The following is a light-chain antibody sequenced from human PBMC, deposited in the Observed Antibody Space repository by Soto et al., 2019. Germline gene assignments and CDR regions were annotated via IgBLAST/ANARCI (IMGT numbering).Light chain of an antibody. J-gene: IGLJ2*01. CDR1: SSDVGGYNY. CDR2: EVS. Sequence: QSVLTQPASVSGSPGQSITISCTGTSSDVGGYNYVSWYQHHPGKVPKLMIYEVSNRPSGVSNRFSGSKSGNTASLTISGLQAEDEADYYCSSHTAGSTLIFGGGTKVTVL. CDR3: SSHTAGSTLI. V-gene: IGLV2-14*01.